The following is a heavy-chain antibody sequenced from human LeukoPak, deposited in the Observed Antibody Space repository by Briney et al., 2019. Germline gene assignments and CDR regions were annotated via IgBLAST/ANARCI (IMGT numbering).Heavy chain of an antibody. CDR1: GYNFTDYY. CDR3: ARDSGLGPTWHPFDH. Sequence: GASVKVSCKASGYNFTDYYIHWVRQAPGQRLEWMGWINPKSGGTNYAQKFRGRVTMTRDTSISTAYMELSGLRSDDTAVYYCARDSGLGPTWHPFDHWGQGTPVTVSS. J-gene: IGHJ4*02. D-gene: IGHD1-26*01. V-gene: IGHV1-2*02. CDR2: INPKSGGT.